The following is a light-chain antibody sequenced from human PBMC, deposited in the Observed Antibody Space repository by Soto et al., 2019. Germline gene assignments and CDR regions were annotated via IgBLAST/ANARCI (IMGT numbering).Light chain of an antibody. J-gene: IGLJ3*02. CDR1: RSDIGNNY. V-gene: IGLV1-40*01. Sequence: QSVLTQPPSVSAAPGQKVTISCSGSRSDIGNNYVSWYQQLPGTAPKLLIYGNSNRPSGVPDRFSGSKSGTSASLAIIGLQAEDEADYFCQSYDSSLSGWVFGGGTQLTVL. CDR2: GNS. CDR3: QSYDSSLSGWV.